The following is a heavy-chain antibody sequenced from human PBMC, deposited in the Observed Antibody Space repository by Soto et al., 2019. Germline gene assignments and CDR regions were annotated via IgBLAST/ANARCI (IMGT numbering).Heavy chain of an antibody. J-gene: IGHJ2*01. V-gene: IGHV3-21*01. CDR1: GFTFSSYS. D-gene: IGHD4-17*01. Sequence: EVQLVESGGGLVKPGGSLRLSCAASGFTFSSYSMNWVRQSPGKGLEWVSSISSSSSYIYYADSVKSRFTISRDNAKNSLYLQMNSLRAEDTAVYYCARDYGDYWYCDLWGRGTLVTVSS. CDR2: ISSSSSYI. CDR3: ARDYGDYWYCDL.